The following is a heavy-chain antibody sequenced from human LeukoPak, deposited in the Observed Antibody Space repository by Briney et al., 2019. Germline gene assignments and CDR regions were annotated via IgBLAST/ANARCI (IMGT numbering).Heavy chain of an antibody. J-gene: IGHJ5*02. CDR1: GGSISSHY. D-gene: IGHD6-13*01. Sequence: TSETLSLTCTVSGGSISSHYWSWIRQPPGKGLEWIGYIYYSESTNYNPSLKSRVTISVDTSKNQFSLKLSSVTAADTAVYYCARAPRSSFYNWFDPWGQGTLVTVSS. CDR3: ARAPRSSFYNWFDP. CDR2: IYYSEST. V-gene: IGHV4-59*11.